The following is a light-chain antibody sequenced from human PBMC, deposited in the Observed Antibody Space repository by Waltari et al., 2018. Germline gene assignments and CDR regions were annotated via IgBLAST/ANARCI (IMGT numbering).Light chain of an antibody. V-gene: IGKV1-5*03. CDR2: GAS. CDR1: QSISNW. J-gene: IGKJ1*01. CDR3: QQYNDYSTWT. Sequence: DIQMTQSPSTLSASVGDRVTITCRASQSISNWLAWYQQKPGKAPKVLIYGASSLESGVPSRFSGSGSGTEFTLTISSLQPDDFPTYYCQQYNDYSTWTFGQGTKVEIK.